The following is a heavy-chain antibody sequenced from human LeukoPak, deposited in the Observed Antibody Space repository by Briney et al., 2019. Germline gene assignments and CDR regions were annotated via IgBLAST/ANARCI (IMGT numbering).Heavy chain of an antibody. CDR2: IRSKTDGGTA. CDR3: TTGRGYSYGSPFFDY. V-gene: IGHV3-15*07. J-gene: IGHJ4*02. CDR1: GFTFSNAW. D-gene: IGHD5-18*01. Sequence: GGSLRLSCAASGFTFSNAWMNWVRQAPGKGLEWVGRIRSKTDGGTADYAAPVKGRFTISRDDSKNTLYLQMNSLKTEDTAVYYCTTGRGYSYGSPFFDYWGQGTLVTVSS.